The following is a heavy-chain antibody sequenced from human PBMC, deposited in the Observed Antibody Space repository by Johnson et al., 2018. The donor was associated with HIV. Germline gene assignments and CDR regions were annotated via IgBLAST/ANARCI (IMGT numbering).Heavy chain of an antibody. CDR3: VAAAPGGWNGALDI. D-gene: IGHD6-13*01. J-gene: IGHJ3*02. CDR2: IGTIADT. CDR1: GFTFSNYD. Sequence: VQLVESGGGLVHPGGSLRLSCAASGFTFSNYDLHWVRQAPGKGLEWVSAIGTIADTFYPGSVEGRFTVSRDNAKKSLYLQMDSLREGDTAMYYCVAAAPGGWNGALDIWGQGTMVTVSS. V-gene: IGHV3-13*01.